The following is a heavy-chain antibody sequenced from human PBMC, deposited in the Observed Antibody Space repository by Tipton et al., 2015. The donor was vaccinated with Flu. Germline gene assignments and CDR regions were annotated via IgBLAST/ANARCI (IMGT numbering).Heavy chain of an antibody. V-gene: IGHV3-53*01. CDR2: IYRGGNT. J-gene: IGHJ5*02. D-gene: IGHD2-21*02. CDR1: GFTVSSNH. Sequence: GSLRLSCATSGFTVSSNHMSWVRQAPGKRPECVSVIYRGGNTYYADSVKGRFTISRDNSKNTVHLQMHSLRVEDTAMYYCVRDPGDSRFDAWGQGTLVTVSS. CDR3: VRDPGDSRFDA.